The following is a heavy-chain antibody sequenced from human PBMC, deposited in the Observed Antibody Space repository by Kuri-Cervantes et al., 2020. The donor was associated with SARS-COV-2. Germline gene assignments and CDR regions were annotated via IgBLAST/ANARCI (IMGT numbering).Heavy chain of an antibody. CDR2: ISGSGGST. V-gene: IGHV3-23*01. J-gene: IGHJ6*02. D-gene: IGHD6-19*01. Sequence: ETLSLTCAASGFTFSSYAMSWVRQAPGKGLEWVSAISGSGGSTYYADSVKGRFTISRDNSKNTLYLQMNSLRAEDTAVYYCAKALAVAGNYGMDVWGQGTTVTVSS. CDR1: GFTFSSYA. CDR3: AKALAVAGNYGMDV.